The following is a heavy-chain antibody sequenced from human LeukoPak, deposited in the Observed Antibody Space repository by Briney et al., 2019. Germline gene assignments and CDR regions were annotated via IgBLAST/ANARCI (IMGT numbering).Heavy chain of an antibody. CDR2: IFTSGSA. V-gene: IGHV4-4*07. CDR1: GGSISNYY. Sequence: SETLSLTCSVSGGSISNYYWTWIRQPAGKGLEWIGRIFTSGSADYNPSLQSRVTISVDTSKNQFSLKVKSLTAADTAVYYCAREARSYEGSGFYQDWWGQGTLVTVTS. CDR3: AREARSYEGSGFYQDW. J-gene: IGHJ4*02. D-gene: IGHD3-22*01.